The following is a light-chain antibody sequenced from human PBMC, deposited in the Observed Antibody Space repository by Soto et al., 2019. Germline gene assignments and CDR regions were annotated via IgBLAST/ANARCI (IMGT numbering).Light chain of an antibody. CDR2: DVT. CDR1: SSDIGGYNH. V-gene: IGLV2-14*03. CDR3: SSFTTTANYIL. Sequence: QSALTQPASVSGSPGQSITISCTGTSSDIGGYNHVSWYQQHPGRAPKLLISDVTDRPSGVSNRFSGSKSGNTASLTISGLQAEDEANYYCSSFTTTANYILFGGGTQLTVL. J-gene: IGLJ2*01.